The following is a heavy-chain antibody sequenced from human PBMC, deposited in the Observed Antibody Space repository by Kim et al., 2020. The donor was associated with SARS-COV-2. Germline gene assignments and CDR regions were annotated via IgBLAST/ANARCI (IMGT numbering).Heavy chain of an antibody. Sequence: SETLSLTCAVYGGSFSGYYWSWIRQPPGKGLEWIGEINHSGSTNYNPSLKSRVTISVDTSKNQFSLKLSSVTAADTAVYYCARAHLWTYYYDSSGYRRPSIFDYWGQGTLVTVSS. CDR2: INHSGST. CDR1: GGSFSGYY. CDR3: ARAHLWTYYYDSSGYRRPSIFDY. J-gene: IGHJ4*02. V-gene: IGHV4-34*01. D-gene: IGHD3-22*01.